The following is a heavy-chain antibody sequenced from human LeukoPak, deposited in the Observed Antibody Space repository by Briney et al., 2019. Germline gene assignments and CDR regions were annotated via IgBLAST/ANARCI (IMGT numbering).Heavy chain of an antibody. CDR3: ARADRLHGGPYLIGP. J-gene: IGHJ5*02. V-gene: IGHV1-2*02. CDR2: INLNSGDI. CDR1: GYSFTDYY. Sequence: ASVKVSCKASGYSFTDYYMHWVRQAPGQGLEWMGWINLNSGDIKSAQKFQGRVTMTRDTSITTVYMEVSWLTSDDTAIYYCARADRLHGGPYLIGPWGQGTLVAVSS. D-gene: IGHD2-21*01.